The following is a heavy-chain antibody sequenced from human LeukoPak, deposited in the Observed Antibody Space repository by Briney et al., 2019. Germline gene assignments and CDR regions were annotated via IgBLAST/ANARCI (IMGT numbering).Heavy chain of an antibody. Sequence: GGSLRLSCAASGFTFSSYSMNWVRQAPGKGLEWVSYISSSSSTIYYADSVKGRFTISRDNAKNSLYLQMNSLRAEDTAVYYCARDTYGGGFDYWGQGTLVTVSS. J-gene: IGHJ4*02. CDR1: GFTFSSYS. CDR3: ARDTYGGGFDY. D-gene: IGHD4-23*01. CDR2: ISSSSSTI. V-gene: IGHV3-48*01.